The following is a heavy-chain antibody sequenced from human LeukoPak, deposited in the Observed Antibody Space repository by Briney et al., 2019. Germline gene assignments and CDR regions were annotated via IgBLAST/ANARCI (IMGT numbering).Heavy chain of an antibody. CDR1: GYTFTSYD. CDR3: ARSHSSGGDAFDI. CDR2: MNPNSGNT. D-gene: IGHD6-19*01. Sequence: ASVKVSCKASGYTFTSYDINWVRQATGQGLEWMGWMNPNSGNTGYAQKFQGRVTMTRNTSISTAYMELSSLGSEDTAVYYCARSHSSGGDAFDIWGQGTMVTVSS. J-gene: IGHJ3*02. V-gene: IGHV1-8*01.